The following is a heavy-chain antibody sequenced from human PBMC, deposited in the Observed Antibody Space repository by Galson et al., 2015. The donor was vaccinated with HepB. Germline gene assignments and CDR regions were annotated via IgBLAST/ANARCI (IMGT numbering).Heavy chain of an antibody. Sequence: SLRLSCAASGFTFSSYGMHWVRQAPGKGLEWVAVISYDGSNKYYADSVKGRFTISRDNSKNTLYLQMNSLRAEDTAVYYCAKAQGWFGELLTQFDYWGQGTLVTVSS. CDR2: ISYDGSNK. V-gene: IGHV3-30*18. J-gene: IGHJ4*02. D-gene: IGHD3-10*01. CDR3: AKAQGWFGELLTQFDY. CDR1: GFTFSSYG.